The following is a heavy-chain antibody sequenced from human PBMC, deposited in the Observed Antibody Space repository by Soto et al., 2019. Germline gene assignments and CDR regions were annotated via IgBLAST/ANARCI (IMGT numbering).Heavy chain of an antibody. J-gene: IGHJ4*02. CDR3: AGQYSSGWYGY. D-gene: IGHD6-19*01. Sequence: SETLSLTCTVSGRSVSSYYWSGVRQPPGKGLEWIGYIYYSGSTNYNPSLKSRVTISVDTSKNQFSLKLSSVTAADTAVYYCAGQYSSGWYGYWGQGTLVTVSS. CDR1: GRSVSSYY. CDR2: IYYSGST. V-gene: IGHV4-59*08.